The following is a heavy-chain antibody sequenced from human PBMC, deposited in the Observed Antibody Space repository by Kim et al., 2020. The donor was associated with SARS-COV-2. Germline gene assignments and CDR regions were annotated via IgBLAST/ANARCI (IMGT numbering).Heavy chain of an antibody. D-gene: IGHD1-26*01. J-gene: IGHJ6*02. V-gene: IGHV4-34*01. CDR3: ARGRGGAREYYYYYGMDV. Sequence: KSRVTISVETSKNQFSLKLSSVTAADTAVYYCARGRGGAREYYYYYGMDVWGQGTTVTVSS.